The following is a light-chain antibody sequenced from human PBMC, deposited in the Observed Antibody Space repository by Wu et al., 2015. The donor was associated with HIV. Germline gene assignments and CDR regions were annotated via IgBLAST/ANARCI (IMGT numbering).Light chain of an antibody. J-gene: IGKJ4*01. V-gene: IGKV3-15*01. CDR3: QQYNDWPLT. CDR1: QSVSDN. CDR2: GAS. Sequence: EIVMTQSPATLSVSPGERATLSCRASQSVSDNLAWYQQKPGQAPRVLMYGASTRASDIPARFSGSGSGTEFTLTISSLQSEDFAVYYCQQYNDWPLTFGGGTEGGDXT.